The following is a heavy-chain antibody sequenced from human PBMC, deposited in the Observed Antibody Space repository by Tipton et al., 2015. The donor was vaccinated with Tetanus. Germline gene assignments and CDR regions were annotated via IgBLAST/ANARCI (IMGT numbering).Heavy chain of an antibody. V-gene: IGHV4-31*03. D-gene: IGHD1-26*01. J-gene: IGHJ4*02. CDR3: ARGLPREPFYFDY. CDR1: GDSISSGPYS. Sequence: TLSLTCTVSGDSISSGPYSWSWLRQHPGKGLELIGYIYYSGTSYISPPLTRRVSIAVDTSRNQFSLNLTSVTVADSAVYYCARGLPREPFYFDYWGQGKQVSVSS. CDR2: IYYSGTS.